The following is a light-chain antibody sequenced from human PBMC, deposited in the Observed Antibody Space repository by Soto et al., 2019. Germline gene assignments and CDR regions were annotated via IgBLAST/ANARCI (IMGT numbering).Light chain of an antibody. CDR2: GAS. J-gene: IGKJ1*01. V-gene: IGKV3-20*01. Sequence: EIVLTQSPGTLSLSTGERATLSCGASQSVSSSYLAWYQQKPGQAPRLLIYGASSRATGITDRFSGSGSGTDFTLTISRLEPEDFAVYYCQPYGSSPWTVGPGTKVEIK. CDR3: QPYGSSPWT. CDR1: QSVSSSY.